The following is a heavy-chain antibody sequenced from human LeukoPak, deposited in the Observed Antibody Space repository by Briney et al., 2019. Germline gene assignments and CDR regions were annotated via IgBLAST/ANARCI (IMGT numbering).Heavy chain of an antibody. CDR3: AREGLGVGATYYYYGMDV. Sequence: GGFLRLSCAASGFTVSSNYMSWVRQAPGKGLEWVSVIHNGGSTYYADSVKGRFTISRDNSKNTLYLQMNSLRAEDTAVYYCAREGLGVGATYYYYGMDVWGQGTTVTVSS. CDR2: IHNGGST. V-gene: IGHV3-53*01. J-gene: IGHJ6*02. CDR1: GFTVSSNY. D-gene: IGHD1-26*01.